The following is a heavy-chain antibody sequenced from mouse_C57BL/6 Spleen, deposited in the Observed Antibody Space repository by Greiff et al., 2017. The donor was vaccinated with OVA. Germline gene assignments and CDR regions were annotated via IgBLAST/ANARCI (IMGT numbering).Heavy chain of an antibody. CDR2: IDPSDSET. Sequence: QVQLKQPGAELVRPGSSVKLSCKASGYTFTSYWMHWVKQRPIQGLEWIGNIDPSDSETHYNQKFKDKATLTVDKSSSTAYMQLSSLTSEDSAVYYCARSVGYYGSSYDYFDYWGQGTTLTVSS. CDR3: ARSVGYYGSSYDYFDY. V-gene: IGHV1-52*01. J-gene: IGHJ2*01. D-gene: IGHD1-1*01. CDR1: GYTFTSYW.